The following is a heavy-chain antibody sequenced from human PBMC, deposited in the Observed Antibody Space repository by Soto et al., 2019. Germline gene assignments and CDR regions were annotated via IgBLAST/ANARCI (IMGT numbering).Heavy chain of an antibody. CDR2: ISGGGTST. D-gene: IGHD6-6*01. CDR1: GFTFSSYG. J-gene: IGHJ4*02. CDR3: AKRPTTGSYYFDY. V-gene: IGHV3-23*01. Sequence: EVQLLESGGGLVQPGGSLRLSCAASGFTFSSYGMSWVRQAPGKGLEWVSSISGGGTSTFYADSVKGRFTISRDNSQNTLYLQMNNLRAEDTAVYYCAKRPTTGSYYFDYWGQGTLVTLSS.